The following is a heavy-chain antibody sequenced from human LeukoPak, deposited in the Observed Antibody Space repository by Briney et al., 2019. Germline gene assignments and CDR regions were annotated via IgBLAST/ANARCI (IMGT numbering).Heavy chain of an antibody. CDR2: VYHSGST. CDR1: GYSISSGYY. J-gene: IGHJ4*02. CDR3: ARVGIIAAPGRGSLDY. D-gene: IGHD6-13*01. V-gene: IGHV4-38-2*02. Sequence: PSETLSLTCTVSGYSISSGYYWGWIRQPPGKGLEWIGSVYHSGSTYYNPSLKSRITISVDTSKNQFSLNLNSVTAADTAVYYCARVGIIAAPGRGSLDYWGQGTLVTVSS.